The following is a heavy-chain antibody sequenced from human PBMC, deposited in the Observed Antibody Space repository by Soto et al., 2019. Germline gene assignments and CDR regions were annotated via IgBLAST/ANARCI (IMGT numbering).Heavy chain of an antibody. J-gene: IGHJ6*02. CDR3: ARTRVSGYRYYYYGMDV. CDR2: ISSSGSTI. D-gene: IGHD3-22*01. CDR1: GFTFSDYY. Sequence: PGGSLRLSCAASGFTFSDYYMSWIRQAPGKGLEWVSYISSSGSTIYYADSVKGRFTISRDNAKNSLYLQMNSLRAEDTAVYYCARTRVSGYRYYYYGMDVWGQGTTVTVSS. V-gene: IGHV3-11*01.